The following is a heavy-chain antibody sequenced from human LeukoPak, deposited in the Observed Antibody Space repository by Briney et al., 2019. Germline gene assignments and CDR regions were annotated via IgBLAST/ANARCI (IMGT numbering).Heavy chain of an antibody. D-gene: IGHD6-19*01. CDR1: GFTFSSYE. V-gene: IGHV3-48*03. CDR3: AKRGDSSGWYSSPFS. Sequence: GGSLRLSCAASGFTFSSYEMNWVRQAPGKGLEWVSYISSSGSTIYYADSVKGRFTISRDNAKNSLYLQMNSLRAEDTAVYYCAKRGDSSGWYSSPFSWGQGTLVTVSS. CDR2: ISSSGSTI. J-gene: IGHJ4*02.